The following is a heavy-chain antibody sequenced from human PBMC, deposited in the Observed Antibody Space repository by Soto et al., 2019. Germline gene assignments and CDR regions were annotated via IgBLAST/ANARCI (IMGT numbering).Heavy chain of an antibody. V-gene: IGHV3-30-3*01. CDR3: ARDRLSFDYRYFDL. CDR2: ISYDGSNK. CDR1: GFTFSSYA. Sequence: QVQLVESGGGVVQPGRSLRLSCAASGFTFSSYAMHWVRQAPGKGLEWVAVISYDGSNKYYADSVKGRFTISRDNSKNTLYLQMNSLRAEDTAVYYCARDRLSFDYRYFDLWGRGTLVTVSS. D-gene: IGHD1-26*01. J-gene: IGHJ2*01.